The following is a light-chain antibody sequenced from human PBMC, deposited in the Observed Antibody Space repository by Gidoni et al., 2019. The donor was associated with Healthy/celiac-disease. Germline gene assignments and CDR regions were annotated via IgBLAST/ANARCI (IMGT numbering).Light chain of an antibody. CDR2: GAS. J-gene: IGKJ4*01. V-gene: IGKV3-20*01. CDR1: QSVSSSY. CDR3: QQYGSSP. Sequence: EIVLTQSPGTLSLSPGERATLSCRASQSVSSSYLAWYQQKPGQAPRLLIYGASSRATGIPGRFSGSGSGTDFTLTISRLEPEDFAVYYCQQYGSSPFGGXTKVEIK.